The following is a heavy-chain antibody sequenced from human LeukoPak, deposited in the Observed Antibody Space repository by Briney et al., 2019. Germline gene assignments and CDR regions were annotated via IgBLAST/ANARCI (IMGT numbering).Heavy chain of an antibody. V-gene: IGHV1-2*02. D-gene: IGHD3-10*01. Sequence: ASVKVSCKASGYTFTGYYMHWVRQAPGQGLEWMGWINPNSGGTNYAQKFQGRVTMTGDTSISTAYMELSRLRSDDTAVYYCARGLSLLWFRELLSNGTKFLKANWFDPWGQGTLVTVSS. CDR1: GYTFTGYY. J-gene: IGHJ5*02. CDR2: INPNSGGT. CDR3: ARGLSLLWFRELLSNGTKFLKANWFDP.